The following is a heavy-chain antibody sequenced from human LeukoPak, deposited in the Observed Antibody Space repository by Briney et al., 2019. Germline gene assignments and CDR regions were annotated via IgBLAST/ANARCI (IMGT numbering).Heavy chain of an antibody. CDR3: ARELSPPYNWFDP. D-gene: IGHD3-16*01. V-gene: IGHV4-39*07. Sequence: SETLSLTCTVSGGSISSVSYYWGWIRQPPGKGLEWIGSIYYSGSTYYNPSLKSRVTISVDTSKNQFSLKLSSVTAADTAVYYCARELSPPYNWFDPWGQGILVTVSS. CDR1: GGSISSVSYY. J-gene: IGHJ5*02. CDR2: IYYSGST.